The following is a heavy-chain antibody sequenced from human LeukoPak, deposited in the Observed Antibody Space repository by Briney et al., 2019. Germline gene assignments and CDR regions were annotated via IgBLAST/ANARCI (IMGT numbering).Heavy chain of an antibody. J-gene: IGHJ4*02. D-gene: IGHD3-10*01. CDR1: GSTFDDYA. CDR2: ISWEGNTT. V-gene: IGHV3-43*01. Sequence: GGSLRLSCAASGSTFDDYAMHWVRQAPGKGLEWVSLISWEGNTTYYADSVRGRFTISRDNSKNFLYLHMNSLRTDDTAFYYCTRDTDYGSATNYFDHWGQGTLVSVSS. CDR3: TRDTDYGSATNYFDH.